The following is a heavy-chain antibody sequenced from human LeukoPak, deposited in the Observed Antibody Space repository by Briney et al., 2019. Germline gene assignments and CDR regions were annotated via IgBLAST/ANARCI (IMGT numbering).Heavy chain of an antibody. V-gene: IGHV1-24*01. D-gene: IGHD3-16*02. CDR3: ATEARELSVAVGAFDI. CDR2: FDPEDGET. CDR1: GYTLTELS. J-gene: IGHJ3*02. Sequence: GASVKVSCKVSGYTLTELSMHWVRQAPGKGLEWMGGFDPEDGETIYAQKFQGRVTMTEDTSTDTAYMELSSLRSEDTAVYYCATEARELSVAVGAFDIWGQGTMVTVSS.